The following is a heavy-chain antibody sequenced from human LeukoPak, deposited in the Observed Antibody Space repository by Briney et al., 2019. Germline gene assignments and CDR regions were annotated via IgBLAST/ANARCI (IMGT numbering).Heavy chain of an antibody. V-gene: IGHV3-74*01. CDR1: GFSFSSYW. Sequence: PGGSLRLSCAASGFSFSSYWMHWVRQAPGKGLVWVSRIKTDGSSLDGSSTSYADSVKGRFTISRDNAKNTLYLQMDSLRAEDTAVYYCARDRSSTGDKANAFDIWGQGTMVTVSS. CDR2: IKTDGSSLDGSST. CDR3: ARDRSSTGDKANAFDI. J-gene: IGHJ3*02. D-gene: IGHD7-27*01.